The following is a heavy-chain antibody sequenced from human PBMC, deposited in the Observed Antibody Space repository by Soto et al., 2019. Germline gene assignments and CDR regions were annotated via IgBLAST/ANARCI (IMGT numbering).Heavy chain of an antibody. D-gene: IGHD1-1*01. V-gene: IGHV4-59*08. J-gene: IGHJ3*02. CDR1: GGSISSYY. CDR3: ARHGRWHDLDI. CDR2: IYYSGRT. Sequence: QVQLQESGPGLVKPSETLSLTCTVSGGSISSYYWSWIRQPPGKGLEWIGYIYYSGRTNYNPSLKRRVTISVDTSKNQFSLKLSSVTAADTAVYYCARHGRWHDLDIWGQGTMVTVSS.